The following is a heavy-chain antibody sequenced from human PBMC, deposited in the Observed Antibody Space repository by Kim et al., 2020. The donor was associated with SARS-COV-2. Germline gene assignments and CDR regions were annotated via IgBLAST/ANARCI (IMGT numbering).Heavy chain of an antibody. CDR1: GFTFSSYA. D-gene: IGHD6-19*01. J-gene: IGHJ4*02. CDR3: AKHAWSSCWSSEWSHDDY. V-gene: IGHV3-23*01. CDR2: ISGSGGST. Sequence: GGSLRLSCAASGFTFSSYAMSWVRQAPGKGLEWVSAISGSGGSTYYADSVKGRFTISRDNSKNTLYLQMNSLRAEDTAVYYCAKHAWSSCWSSEWSHDDYWGQGTLVTVSS.